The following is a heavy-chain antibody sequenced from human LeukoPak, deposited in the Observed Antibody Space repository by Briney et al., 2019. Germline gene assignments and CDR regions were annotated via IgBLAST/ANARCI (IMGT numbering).Heavy chain of an antibody. CDR3: ARHPYGDYAGNYVMDV. J-gene: IGHJ6*02. D-gene: IGHD4-17*01. Sequence: SETLSLTCTVSGGSIHIYYWSWIRQPPGKGLEWMGYISDSGDANYNPSLMSRLTTSRDTSKNQISLQMSSVTAADTAVYYCARHPYGDYAGNYVMDVWGQGTTVTVSS. CDR2: ISDSGDA. V-gene: IGHV4-59*08. CDR1: GGSIHIYY.